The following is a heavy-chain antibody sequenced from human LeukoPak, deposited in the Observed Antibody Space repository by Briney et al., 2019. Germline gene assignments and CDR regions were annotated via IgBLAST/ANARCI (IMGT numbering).Heavy chain of an antibody. J-gene: IGHJ4*02. Sequence: PGGSLRLSCAASGFSFSSYGMHWVRQAPGKGLEWVAAINQDGSQKYYVDSVKGRFTISRDNAKNTLYLQMNSLRAEDTAVYYCARYFTAVAETLRLDYWGQGTLVTVSS. CDR2: INQDGSQK. CDR1: GFSFSSYG. V-gene: IGHV3-7*03. D-gene: IGHD6-19*01. CDR3: ARYFTAVAETLRLDY.